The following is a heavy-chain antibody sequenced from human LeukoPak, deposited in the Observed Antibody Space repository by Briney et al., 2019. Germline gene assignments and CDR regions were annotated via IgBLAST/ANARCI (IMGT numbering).Heavy chain of an antibody. Sequence: TPSETLSLTCTVSGGSISSYHWSWIRQPPGKGLEWIGYIYYSGGTNYNPSLRSRVTISVDTSKNQVSLKLSSVTAADTAVYYCARASYAEEGDFDYWGQGTLVTVSS. CDR1: GGSISSYH. D-gene: IGHD2-2*01. CDR2: IYYSGGT. CDR3: ARASYAEEGDFDY. V-gene: IGHV4-59*01. J-gene: IGHJ4*02.